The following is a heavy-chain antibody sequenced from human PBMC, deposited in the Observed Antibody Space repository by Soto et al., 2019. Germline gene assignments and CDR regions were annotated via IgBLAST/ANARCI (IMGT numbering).Heavy chain of an antibody. Sequence: GGSLRLSCAASGFTFSSYSMNWVRQAPGKGLEWVSYISSSSSTIYYADSVKGRFTISRDNAKNSLYLQMNSLRAEDTAVYYCTAVAGTGNDYWGQGTLVTVSS. CDR3: TAVAGTGNDY. J-gene: IGHJ4*02. CDR1: GFTFSSYS. D-gene: IGHD6-19*01. CDR2: ISSSSSTI. V-gene: IGHV3-48*01.